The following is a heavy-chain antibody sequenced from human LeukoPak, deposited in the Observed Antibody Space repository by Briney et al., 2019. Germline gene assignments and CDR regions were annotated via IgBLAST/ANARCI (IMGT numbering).Heavy chain of an antibody. Sequence: SETLSLTCTVSGGSISSGGYYWSWIRQPPGKGLEWIGYIYHSGSTYYNPSLKSRVTISVDRSKNQFSLKLSSVTAADTAVYYCARDDDPRVWGQGTMVTVSS. CDR3: ARDDDPRV. CDR1: GGSISSGGYY. J-gene: IGHJ3*01. CDR2: IYHSGST. V-gene: IGHV4-30-2*01. D-gene: IGHD3-3*01.